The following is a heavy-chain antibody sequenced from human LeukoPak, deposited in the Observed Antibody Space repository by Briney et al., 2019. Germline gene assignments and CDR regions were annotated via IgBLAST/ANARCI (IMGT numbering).Heavy chain of an antibody. Sequence: PGGSLRLSCAASGFTFGSYWMHWVRQAPGKGLEWVSRMNSDGSSISYADSAKGRFTISRDNAKNTLHLQMNSLRAEDTAVYYCAKVGYYDSSGYYAYLQHWGQGTLVTVSS. J-gene: IGHJ1*01. D-gene: IGHD3-22*01. V-gene: IGHV3-74*01. CDR2: MNSDGSSI. CDR3: AKVGYYDSSGYYAYLQH. CDR1: GFTFGSYW.